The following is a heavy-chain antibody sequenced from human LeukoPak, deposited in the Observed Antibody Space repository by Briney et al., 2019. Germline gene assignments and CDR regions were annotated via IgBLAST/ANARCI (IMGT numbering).Heavy chain of an antibody. J-gene: IGHJ4*02. Sequence: PSETLSLTCAVSGYSISSGYYWGWIRQPPGKGLEWIGSIYHSGSTYYNPSLKSRVTISVDTSKNQFSLKLSSVTAADTAVYYCARHSYVWFGELLANFDYWGQGTLVTVSS. CDR3: ARHSYVWFGELLANFDY. CDR2: IYHSGST. V-gene: IGHV4-38-2*01. CDR1: GYSISSGYY. D-gene: IGHD3-10*01.